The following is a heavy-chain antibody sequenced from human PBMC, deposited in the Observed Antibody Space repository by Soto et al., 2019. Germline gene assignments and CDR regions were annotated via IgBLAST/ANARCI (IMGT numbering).Heavy chain of an antibody. CDR2: MNPNSGNT. J-gene: IGHJ6*03. CDR1: GYTFTSYD. Sequence: ASVKVSCKASGYTFTSYDINWVRQATGQGLGWMGWMNPNSGNTGYAQKFQGRVTMTRNTSISTAYMELSSLRSEDTAVYYCARGASSHYDFWSGPWGDYYMDVWGKGTTVTVSS. D-gene: IGHD3-3*01. V-gene: IGHV1-8*01. CDR3: ARGASSHYDFWSGPWGDYYMDV.